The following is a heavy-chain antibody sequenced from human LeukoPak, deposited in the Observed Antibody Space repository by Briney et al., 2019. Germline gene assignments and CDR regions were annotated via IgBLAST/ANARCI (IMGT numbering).Heavy chain of an antibody. D-gene: IGHD5-18*01. Sequence: SVKVSCKASGGTFSSYAISWVQQAPGQGLEWMGRIIPIFGTANYAQKFQGRVTITTDESTSTAYMELSSLRSEDTAVYYCARSHFPGYSYGSDFDYWGQGTLVTVSS. CDR2: IIPIFGTA. V-gene: IGHV1-69*05. CDR3: ARSHFPGYSYGSDFDY. CDR1: GGTFSSYA. J-gene: IGHJ4*02.